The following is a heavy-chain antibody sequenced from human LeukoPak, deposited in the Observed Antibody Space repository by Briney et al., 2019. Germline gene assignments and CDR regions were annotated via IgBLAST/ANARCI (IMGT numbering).Heavy chain of an antibody. D-gene: IGHD2-15*01. CDR1: GFTFSNYA. J-gene: IGHJ4*02. CDR2: ISSIEGRI. Sequence: GGSLRLSCAASGFTFSNYAIHWVRQAPGKGLECVSAISSIEGRIYYANSVKGRFTISRDNSKNMVFLQMGSLRAEDMAVYYCARARRDCSGGTCFSYYFDNWGQGTLVTVSP. CDR3: ARARRDCSGGTCFSYYFDN. V-gene: IGHV3-64*01.